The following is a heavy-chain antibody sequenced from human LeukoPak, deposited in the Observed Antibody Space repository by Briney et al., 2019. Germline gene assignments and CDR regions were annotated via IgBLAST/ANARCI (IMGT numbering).Heavy chain of an antibody. CDR2: IWYDGSNK. V-gene: IGHV3-33*01. J-gene: IGHJ3*02. CDR3: ASFGEAANDAFDI. CDR1: GFTFSSYG. Sequence: GGSLRLSCAASGFTFSSYGMHWVRQAPGKGLEWVAVIWYDGSNKYYADSVKGRFTISRDNSKNTLYLQMNSLRAEDTAVYYCASFGEAANDAFDIWGQGTMVTASS. D-gene: IGHD2-15*01.